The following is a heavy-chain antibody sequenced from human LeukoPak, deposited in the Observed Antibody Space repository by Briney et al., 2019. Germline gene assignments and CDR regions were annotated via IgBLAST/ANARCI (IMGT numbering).Heavy chain of an antibody. CDR3: AREGDSGSCFPPWFDP. J-gene: IGHJ5*02. V-gene: IGHV1-18*01. CDR2: ISAYTGNT. D-gene: IGHD1-26*01. CDR1: GYTFTSYG. Sequence: GASVKVSCKASGYTFTSYGINWVRQAPGQGLEWMGWISAYTGNTNYAQKLQGRVTMTTDTSTSTAYMELRSLRSDDTAVYYCAREGDSGSCFPPWFDPWGQGTLVTVSS.